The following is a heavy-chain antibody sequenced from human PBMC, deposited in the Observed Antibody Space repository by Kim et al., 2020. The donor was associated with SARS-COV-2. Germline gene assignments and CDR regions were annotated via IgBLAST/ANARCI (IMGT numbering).Heavy chain of an antibody. CDR2: INPSGGST. D-gene: IGHD3-9*01. V-gene: IGHV1-46*01. Sequence: ASVKVSCKASGYTFTSYYMHWVRQAPGQGLEWMGIINPSGGSTSYEQKFQGRVTMTRDTSTSTVYMELSSLRSEDTAVYYCARDHPYYDILTGPRWGYFDYWGQGTLVTVSS. J-gene: IGHJ4*02. CDR3: ARDHPYYDILTGPRWGYFDY. CDR1: GYTFTSYY.